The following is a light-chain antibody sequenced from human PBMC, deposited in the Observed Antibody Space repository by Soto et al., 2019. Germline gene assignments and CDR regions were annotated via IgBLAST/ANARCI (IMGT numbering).Light chain of an antibody. CDR3: QQYGSSPPMYT. CDR1: QSVSTTY. Sequence: IVLTQSPGTLSLSPGERATLSCRASQSVSTTYLGWYQQKPGQAPRLLVYGTSRRATGIPDRFSGSGSGTDFTSTISSLEPEDFGVYYCQQYGSSPPMYTFGQGTMLEIK. J-gene: IGKJ2*01. CDR2: GTS. V-gene: IGKV3-20*01.